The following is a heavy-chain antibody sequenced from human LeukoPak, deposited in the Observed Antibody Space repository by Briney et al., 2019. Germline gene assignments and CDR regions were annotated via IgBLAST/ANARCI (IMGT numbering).Heavy chain of an antibody. J-gene: IGHJ4*02. CDR2: VYYTGST. V-gene: IGHV4-59*08. Sequence: KPSETLSLTCSVSGGSVSNYYWSWIRQPPGKGLEWIGYVYYTGSTNYNPSLKGRVTMFEDKSKNQFSLRLYSVTVADTAVYYCARHRIAARLDYWGQGTLVTVSS. D-gene: IGHD6-6*01. CDR3: ARHRIAARLDY. CDR1: GGSVSNYY.